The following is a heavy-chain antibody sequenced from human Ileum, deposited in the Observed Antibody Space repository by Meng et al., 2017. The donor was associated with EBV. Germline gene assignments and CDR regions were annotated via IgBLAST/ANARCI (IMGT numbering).Heavy chain of an antibody. CDR1: GGSISISSFY. V-gene: IGHV4-39*01. J-gene: IGHJ4*02. Sequence: LQLQESGPGLVRPSAPLHITCTVFGGSISISSFYWAWIRQPPGEGLEWIGSVVYSGTTYYTSSLKSRVSISVDTSKNQFSLKLSSVTAADTAVYYCARHHHSPTFDYWGQGTLVTVSS. CDR3: ARHHHSPTFDY. D-gene: IGHD1-14*01. CDR2: VVYSGTT.